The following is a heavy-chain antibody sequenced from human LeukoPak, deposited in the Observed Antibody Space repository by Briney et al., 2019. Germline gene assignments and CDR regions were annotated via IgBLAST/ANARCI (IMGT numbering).Heavy chain of an antibody. J-gene: IGHJ4*02. D-gene: IGHD4-17*01. V-gene: IGHV4-59*08. CDR3: ARMTTVTSGHGY. CDR1: GGSISSHY. CDR2: IYYSGST. Sequence: PSETLSLTCTVSGGSISSHYWSWIRQPPGKGLEWIGYIYYSGSTNYNPSLKSRVTISVDTSKNQFSLKLSSVTAADTAVYYCARMTTVTSGHGYWGQGTLVTVSS.